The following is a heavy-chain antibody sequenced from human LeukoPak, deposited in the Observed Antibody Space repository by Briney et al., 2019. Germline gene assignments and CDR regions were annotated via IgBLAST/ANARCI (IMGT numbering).Heavy chain of an antibody. V-gene: IGHV4-4*07. D-gene: IGHD1-26*01. CDR3: HGSRRTVYYYMDV. CDR1: GGSISSYY. J-gene: IGHJ6*03. CDR2: IYTSGST. Sequence: SETLSLTCTVSGGSISSYYWSWIRQPAGKGLEWIGRIYTSGSTNYNPSLKSRVTMSVDTSKNQFSLKLSSVTAADTAVYYCHGSRRTVYYYMDVWGKGTTVTVSS.